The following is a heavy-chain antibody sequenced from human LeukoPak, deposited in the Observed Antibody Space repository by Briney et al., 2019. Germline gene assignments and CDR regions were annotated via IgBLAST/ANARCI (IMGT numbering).Heavy chain of an antibody. V-gene: IGHV4-61*02. CDR1: GGSISSGSYY. CDR2: IYTSGST. Sequence: SQTLSLTCTVSGGSISSGSYYWSWIRQPAGKGLEWIGRIYTSGSTNYNPSLKSRVTMSVDTSKNQFSLKLSSVTAADTAVYYCARERGGYYDTSGDAFDIWGQGTMVTVSS. J-gene: IGHJ3*02. D-gene: IGHD3-22*01. CDR3: ARERGGYYDTSGDAFDI.